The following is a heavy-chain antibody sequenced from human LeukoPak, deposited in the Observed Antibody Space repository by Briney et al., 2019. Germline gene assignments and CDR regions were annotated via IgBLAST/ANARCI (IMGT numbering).Heavy chain of an antibody. J-gene: IGHJ4*02. D-gene: IGHD6-13*01. Sequence: GGSLRLSCAASGFTFSDYYMSWIRQAPGKGLEWVSYISSSSSYIYYADSVKGRFTISRDNAKNSLYLQMNSLRAEDTAVYYCARGYSSSWYYFDYWGQGTLVTVSS. V-gene: IGHV3-11*06. CDR2: ISSSSSYI. CDR1: GFTFSDYY. CDR3: ARGYSSSWYYFDY.